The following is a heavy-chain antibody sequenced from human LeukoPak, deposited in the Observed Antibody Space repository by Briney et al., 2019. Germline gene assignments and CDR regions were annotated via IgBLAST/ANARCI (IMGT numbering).Heavy chain of an antibody. CDR3: ARFRYTGSYWTYFDY. D-gene: IGHD1-26*01. Sequence: GGSLRLCCAASGFTFDDYGMSWVRQAPGKGLEWVSGIDWNGGSTGYADSVKGRFTISRDNAKNSLYLQMNSLRAEDTALYYCARFRYTGSYWTYFDYWGQGTLVTVSS. V-gene: IGHV3-20*04. J-gene: IGHJ4*02. CDR1: GFTFDDYG. CDR2: IDWNGGST.